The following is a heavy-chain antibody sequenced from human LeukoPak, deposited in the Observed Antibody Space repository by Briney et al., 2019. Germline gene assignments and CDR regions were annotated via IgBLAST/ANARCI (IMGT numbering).Heavy chain of an antibody. Sequence: GAAVNVSCKSSGYTFTGYYIHLVRQAPGQGLAWMGVIIPILGTANYAQKFHGRVTITTEESTTTAYMELSSMRSEDTAVYYCARVGHNYGQDYFDYWGQGTLVTVSS. CDR3: ARVGHNYGQDYFDY. CDR2: IIPILGTA. D-gene: IGHD4-11*01. J-gene: IGHJ4*02. V-gene: IGHV1-69*05. CDR1: GYTFTGYY.